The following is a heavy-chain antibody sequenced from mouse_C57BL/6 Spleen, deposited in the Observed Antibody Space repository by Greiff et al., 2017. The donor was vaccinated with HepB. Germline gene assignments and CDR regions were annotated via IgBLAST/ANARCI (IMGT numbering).Heavy chain of an antibody. CDR1: GFTFSDYG. CDR3: ARGRDYDYEAWFAY. D-gene: IGHD2-4*01. Sequence: EVKLVESGGGLVKPGGSLKLSCAASGFTFSDYGMHWVRQAPEKGLEWVAYISSGSSTIYYADTVKGRFTISRDNAKNTLFLQMTSLRSEDTAMYYCARGRDYDYEAWFAYWGQGTLVTVSA. V-gene: IGHV5-17*01. CDR2: ISSGSSTI. J-gene: IGHJ3*01.